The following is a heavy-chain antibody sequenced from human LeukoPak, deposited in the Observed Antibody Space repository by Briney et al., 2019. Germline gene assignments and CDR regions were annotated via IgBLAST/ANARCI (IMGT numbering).Heavy chain of an antibody. Sequence: GASVTVSYKAWGGTFSSYAISWVRQAPGQGREGVGGIIPIFGTANYAQKLQGRVTITADESTSTAYMELSSLRSEDTAVYYCVRTTYIPRGPPDAFDIWGQGTMVTVSS. D-gene: IGHD4-17*01. V-gene: IGHV1-69*01. CDR2: IIPIFGTA. CDR3: VRTTYIPRGPPDAFDI. CDR1: GGTFSSYA. J-gene: IGHJ3*02.